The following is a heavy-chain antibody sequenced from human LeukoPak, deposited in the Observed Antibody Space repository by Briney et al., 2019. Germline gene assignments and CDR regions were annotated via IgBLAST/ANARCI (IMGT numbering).Heavy chain of an antibody. CDR1: GYSFSDYY. J-gene: IGHJ2*01. V-gene: IGHV1-2*02. CDR3: ARDRYFDL. CDR2: INPNSGGT. Sequence: ASVKVSCKASGYSFSDYYIHWVRQAPGQGLEWMAWINPNSGGTKYAQKFQGRVTMTRDTSISTAYMELSRLRSDDTAVYYCARDRYFDLWGRGTLVTVSS.